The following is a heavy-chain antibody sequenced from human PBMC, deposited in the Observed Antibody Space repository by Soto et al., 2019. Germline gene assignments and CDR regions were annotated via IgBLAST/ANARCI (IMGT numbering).Heavy chain of an antibody. CDR2: TYYRSKWYN. D-gene: IGHD3-3*01. CDR1: GDSVSSNSAA. CDR3: ASDFWSGFHPSGYYYGMDV. J-gene: IGHJ6*02. Sequence: PSQTLSLTCAISGDSVSSNSAAWNWIRQSPSRGLEWLGRTYYRSKWYNDYAVSVKSRITINPDTSKNQFSLQLNSVTPEDTAVYYCASDFWSGFHPSGYYYGMDVWGQGTTVTVSS. V-gene: IGHV6-1*01.